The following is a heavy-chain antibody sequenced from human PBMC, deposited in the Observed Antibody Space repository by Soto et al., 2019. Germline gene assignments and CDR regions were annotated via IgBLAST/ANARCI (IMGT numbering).Heavy chain of an antibody. CDR1: GWSFLGYF. V-gene: IGHV4-34*01. D-gene: IGHD6-19*01. J-gene: IGHJ3*01. Sequence: SETLTLTCEVDGWSFLGYFWNWFRQSPVKGLECIGKVNHNGRNNYNPSLKSRVTISLDMSKKQISLKLTSVTAADTAVYYCARGGSSDWQVAFDFWGQGTMVT. CDR2: VNHNGRN. CDR3: ARGGSSDWQVAFDF.